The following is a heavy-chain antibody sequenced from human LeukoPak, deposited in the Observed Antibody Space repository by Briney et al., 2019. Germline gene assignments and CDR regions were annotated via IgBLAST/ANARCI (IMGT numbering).Heavy chain of an antibody. Sequence: SETLSLTCTVSGGSISSYYWSWIRQPPGKGLEWIGYIYYSGSTNYDPSLKSRVTISVDTSKNQFSLKLSSVTAADTAVYYCARSSGYEDGFFDYWGQGTLVTVSS. CDR3: ARSSGYEDGFFDY. J-gene: IGHJ4*02. CDR2: IYYSGST. D-gene: IGHD5-12*01. CDR1: GGSISSYY. V-gene: IGHV4-59*01.